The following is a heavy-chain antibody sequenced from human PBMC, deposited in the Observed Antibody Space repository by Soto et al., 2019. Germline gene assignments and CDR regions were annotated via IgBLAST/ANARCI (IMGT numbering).Heavy chain of an antibody. V-gene: IGHV4-31*03. J-gene: IGHJ6*02. D-gene: IGHD6-13*01. CDR3: ARDPDSSRRKYGMDV. CDR1: GGSISSGGYY. CDR2: IYYSGST. Sequence: SETLSLTCTVSGGSISSGGYYWSWIRQHPGKGLEWIGYIYYSGSTYYNPSLKSRVTISVDTSKNQFSLKLSSVTAADTAVYDCARDPDSSRRKYGMDVWGQGTTVTVSS.